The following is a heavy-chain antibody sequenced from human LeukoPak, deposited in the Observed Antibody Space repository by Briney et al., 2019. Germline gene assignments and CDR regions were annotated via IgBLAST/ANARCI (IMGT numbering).Heavy chain of an antibody. Sequence: GASVTVSCKASGYTFTGYYMHWVRQAPGQGLEWMGWINPNSGGTNYAQKFQGRVTMTRDTSISTAYMELSRLRSDDTAVYYCARSSRLSDRGYSGFVSPALGYWGQGTLVTVSS. CDR2: INPNSGGT. J-gene: IGHJ4*02. CDR3: ARSSRLSDRGYSGFVSPALGY. V-gene: IGHV1-2*02. CDR1: GYTFTGYY. D-gene: IGHD5-12*01.